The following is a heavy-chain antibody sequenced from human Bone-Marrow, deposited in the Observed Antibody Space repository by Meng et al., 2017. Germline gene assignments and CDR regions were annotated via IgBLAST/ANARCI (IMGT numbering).Heavy chain of an antibody. D-gene: IGHD2/OR15-2a*01. V-gene: IGHV3-30*04. CDR1: GFTFSTSA. CDR2: ISVDASQK. CDR3: ARDGNIGFTDFDY. Sequence: GRVVEAGGGVVGPGRSLSLSCAVSGFTFSTSALHWVRQAPGKGLEWVAVISVDASQKFYADSVKGRLTISRDNSQNTLYPQIDSLRIEDTAVYYCARDGNIGFTDFDYWGQGTLVTVSS. J-gene: IGHJ4*02.